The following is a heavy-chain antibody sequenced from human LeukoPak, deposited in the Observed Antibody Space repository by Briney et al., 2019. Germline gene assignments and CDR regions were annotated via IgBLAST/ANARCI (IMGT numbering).Heavy chain of an antibody. V-gene: IGHV1-2*02. D-gene: IGHD3-10*01. CDR2: INPHSGGT. CDR3: ARGLWFGEHHGGDDY. Sequence: ASVKVSCKASGYTFTGYYMHWVRQAPGQGLEWMGWINPHSGGTNYAQKFQGRVTMTRDTSISTAYMELSRLRSDDTAVYYCARGLWFGEHHGGDDYWGQGTLVTVSS. CDR1: GYTFTGYY. J-gene: IGHJ4*02.